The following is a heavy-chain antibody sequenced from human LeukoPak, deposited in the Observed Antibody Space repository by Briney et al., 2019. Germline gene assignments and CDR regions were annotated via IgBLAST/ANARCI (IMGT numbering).Heavy chain of an antibody. D-gene: IGHD7-27*01. CDR1: GGSISSSY. CDR2: IYYSGST. J-gene: IGHJ3*02. Sequence: PSETLSLTCIVSGGSISSSYWSWIRQPPGKGLEWIGCIYYSGSTNYNPSLKSRVTISVDTSKNLFSLKLSSMTAADTAVYYCAKTNWGAFDIWGQGTMVTVSS. CDR3: AKTNWGAFDI. V-gene: IGHV4-59*03.